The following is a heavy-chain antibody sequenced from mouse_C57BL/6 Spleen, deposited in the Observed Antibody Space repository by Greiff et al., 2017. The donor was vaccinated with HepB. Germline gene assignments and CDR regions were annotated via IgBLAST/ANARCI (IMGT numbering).Heavy chain of an antibody. CDR1: GFTFSSYA. CDR2: ISDGGSYT. J-gene: IGHJ1*03. Sequence: EVQVVESGGGLVKPGGSLKLSCAASGFTFSSYAMSWVRQTPEKRLEWVATISDGGSYTYYPDNVKGRFTISRDNAKNNLYLQMSHLKSEDTAMYYCARDRIYYYGSSYVDWYFDVWGTGTTVTVSS. V-gene: IGHV5-4*01. CDR3: ARDRIYYYGSSYVDWYFDV. D-gene: IGHD1-1*01.